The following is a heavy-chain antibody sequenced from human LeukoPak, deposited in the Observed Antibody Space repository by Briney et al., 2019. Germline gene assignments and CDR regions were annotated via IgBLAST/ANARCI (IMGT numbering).Heavy chain of an antibody. Sequence: SLRLACAPAAPSFIDDYIGSVRQPPRKGLGWGSYISSRGSTISHAASVKGRFTISRDNAKSTVHLQMHSLRVEDTAIYFCAGAYSAYDPFDYWGQGILVTVSS. D-gene: IGHD5-12*01. J-gene: IGHJ4*02. CDR1: APSFIDDY. CDR2: ISSRGSTI. V-gene: IGHV3-11*04. CDR3: AGAYSAYDPFDY.